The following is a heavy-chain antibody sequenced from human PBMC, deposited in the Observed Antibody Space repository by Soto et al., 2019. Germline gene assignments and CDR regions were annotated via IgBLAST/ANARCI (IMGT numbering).Heavy chain of an antibody. J-gene: IGHJ3*02. Sequence: HPGGSLRLSCAASGFTFSSYEMNWVRQAPGKGLEWVSYISSSGSTIYYADSVKGRFTISRDNAKNSLYLQMNSLRAEDTAVYYCATSGSLYAFDIWGQGTMVTVSS. V-gene: IGHV3-48*03. D-gene: IGHD1-26*01. CDR2: ISSSGSTI. CDR1: GFTFSSYE. CDR3: ATSGSLYAFDI.